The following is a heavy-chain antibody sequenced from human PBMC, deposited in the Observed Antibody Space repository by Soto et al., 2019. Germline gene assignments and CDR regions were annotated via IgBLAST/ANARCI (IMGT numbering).Heavy chain of an antibody. Sequence: RWIRKKTGKGLEWIGYIHYSGSANYNPSLNSRVTISVDTSKNQFSLKLSSVTAADTAVYYCARETYGRTGGYYYYDMDVWGPGTTVTAP. V-gene: IGHV4-59*01. CDR3: ARETYGRTGGYYYYDMDV. CDR2: IHYSGSA. J-gene: IGHJ6*02. D-gene: IGHD7-27*01.